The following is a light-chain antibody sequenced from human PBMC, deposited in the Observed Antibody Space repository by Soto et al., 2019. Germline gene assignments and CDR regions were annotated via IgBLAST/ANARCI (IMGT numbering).Light chain of an antibody. V-gene: IGKV3-20*01. J-gene: IGKJ2*01. Sequence: EIVLTQSPGTLSLSPGERATLSCRASQSVSSSYLAWYQQKPDQAPRLLIYGASSRATGIPDRFSGSGSGTHFTLTISRLEPEDFAVYYCEQYGSSPLYTFGQGTKLEIK. CDR1: QSVSSSY. CDR3: EQYGSSPLYT. CDR2: GAS.